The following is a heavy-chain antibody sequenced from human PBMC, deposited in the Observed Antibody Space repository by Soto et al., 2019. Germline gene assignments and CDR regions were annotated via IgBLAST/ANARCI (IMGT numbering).Heavy chain of an antibody. CDR1: GGSFSGYY. CDR3: ARVVVVAATPHYFDY. J-gene: IGHJ4*02. CDR2: INHSGST. V-gene: IGHV4-34*01. D-gene: IGHD2-15*01. Sequence: QVQLQQWGAGLLKPSETLSLTCAVYGGSFSGYYWSWIRQPPGKGLEWIGEINHSGSTNYNPSLKRRVTISVDTSKNQFSLKLSSVTAADTAVYYCARVVVVAATPHYFDYWGQGTLVTVSS.